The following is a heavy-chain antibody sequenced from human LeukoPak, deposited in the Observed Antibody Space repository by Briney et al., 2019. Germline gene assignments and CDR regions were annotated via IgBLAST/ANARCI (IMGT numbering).Heavy chain of an antibody. CDR1: GFTFSSQW. CDR2: IKQGGSDI. V-gene: IGHV3-7*01. D-gene: IGHD4-17*01. Sequence: GGSLRLSYAASGFTFSSQWMTWVRQAPGKALEGVANIKQGGSDIYYVDSVKGRFTISRDDAKNSLYVHMSSLRAEDTAAYYCARGPNFGDYVDFLDYWGQGALVTVSS. J-gene: IGHJ4*02. CDR3: ARGPNFGDYVDFLDY.